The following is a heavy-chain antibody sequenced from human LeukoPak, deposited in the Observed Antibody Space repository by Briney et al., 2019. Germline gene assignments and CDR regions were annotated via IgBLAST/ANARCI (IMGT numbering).Heavy chain of an antibody. CDR2: LNQDGSAK. J-gene: IGHJ4*02. V-gene: IGHV3-7*01. Sequence: GGSLRLSCAASGFTFSGSWMSWVRQAPGKGLEWVANLNQDGSAKNYLDSVKGRFTISIDRGKNSLYLQMNSLRDEDTAVYYCARELSWSGRDYWGQGTLVTVSS. CDR1: GFTFSGSW. CDR3: ARELSWSGRDY. D-gene: IGHD3-3*01.